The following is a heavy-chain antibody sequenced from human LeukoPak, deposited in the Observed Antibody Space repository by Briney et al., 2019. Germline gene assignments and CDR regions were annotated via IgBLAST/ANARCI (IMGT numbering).Heavy chain of an antibody. Sequence: DPSETLSLTCTGSGDSISSYYWSWIRQPPGKGLEWIGHIFSSGSTNYNPSLKSRVTMSVDTSKNQFSLKLTSVTAADTAVYYCSRGSSSWYNAAFDISGQGTKVTVSS. CDR1: GDSISSYY. CDR2: IFSSGST. V-gene: IGHV4-59*01. J-gene: IGHJ3*02. D-gene: IGHD6-13*01. CDR3: SRGSSSWYNAAFDI.